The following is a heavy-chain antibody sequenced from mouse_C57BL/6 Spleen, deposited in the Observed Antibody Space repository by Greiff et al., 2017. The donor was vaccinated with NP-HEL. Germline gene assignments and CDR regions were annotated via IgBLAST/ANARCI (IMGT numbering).Heavy chain of an antibody. J-gene: IGHJ1*03. Sequence: QVQLKQSGAELVRPGASVTLSCKASGYTFTDYEMHWVKQTPVHGLEWIGAIDPETGGTAYNQKFKGKAILTADKSSSTAYMELRSLTSEDSAVYYCTRRVGGYYGSSYGGYFDVWGTGTTVTVSS. D-gene: IGHD1-1*01. V-gene: IGHV1-15*01. CDR3: TRRVGGYYGSSYGGYFDV. CDR1: GYTFTDYE. CDR2: IDPETGGT.